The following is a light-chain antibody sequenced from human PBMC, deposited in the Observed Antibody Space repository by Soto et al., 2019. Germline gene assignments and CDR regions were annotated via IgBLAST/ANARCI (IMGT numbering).Light chain of an antibody. Sequence: DIQMTQAPSSVSASVGDRVTITCRASQDINNRVAWFQQRPGRAPKYLIQAASILQSGFPSRFSATGSGTEFNPTIDSLQPEDFATYYCLQVKNFPRTFGQGTKLEIK. CDR2: AAS. J-gene: IGKJ1*01. CDR3: LQVKNFPRT. CDR1: QDINNR. V-gene: IGKV1-12*01.